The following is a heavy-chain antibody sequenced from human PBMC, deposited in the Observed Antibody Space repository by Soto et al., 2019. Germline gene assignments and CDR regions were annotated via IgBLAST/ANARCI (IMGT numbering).Heavy chain of an antibody. D-gene: IGHD6-13*01. Sequence: GGSLRLSCAASGFTFSSYSMNWVRQAPGKGLEWVSYISSSSSTIYYADSVKGQFTISRDNAKNSLYLQMNSLRAEDTAVYYCARIAAAGAYYYYYYMDVWGKGTTVTVSS. V-gene: IGHV3-48*01. CDR3: ARIAAAGAYYYYYYMDV. CDR1: GFTFSSYS. J-gene: IGHJ6*03. CDR2: ISSSSSTI.